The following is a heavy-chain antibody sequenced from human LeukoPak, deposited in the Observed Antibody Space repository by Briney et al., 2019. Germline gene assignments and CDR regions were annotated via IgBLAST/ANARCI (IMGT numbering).Heavy chain of an antibody. CDR2: INQDGSET. V-gene: IGHV3-7*01. CDR1: GFTFSSYW. Sequence: PGGSLRLSCAASGFTFSSYWMSWVRQAPGKGLEWVANINQDGSETYYVDSVRGRFTIPRDKAKNSLYLQMNSLRAEDTAVYYCARGLGYYCFDYWGQGTLVTVSS. CDR3: ARGLGYYCFDY. D-gene: IGHD1-26*01. J-gene: IGHJ4*02.